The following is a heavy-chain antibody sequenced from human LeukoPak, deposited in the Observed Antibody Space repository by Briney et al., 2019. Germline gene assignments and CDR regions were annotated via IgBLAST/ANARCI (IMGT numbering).Heavy chain of an antibody. CDR2: ISSSSSYI. CDR1: GFTFSSYS. CDR3: ARDKHSSGWAQADY. D-gene: IGHD6-19*01. Sequence: GGSLRLSCAASGFTFSSYSMNWVRQAPGKGLEWVSSISSSSSYIYYADSVKGRFTISRDNAKNSLYLQMNSLRAEDTAVYYCARDKHSSGWAQADYWGQGTLVTVSS. V-gene: IGHV3-21*01. J-gene: IGHJ4*02.